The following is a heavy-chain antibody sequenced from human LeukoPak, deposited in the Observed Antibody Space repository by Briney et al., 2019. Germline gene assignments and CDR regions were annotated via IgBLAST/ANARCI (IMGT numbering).Heavy chain of an antibody. CDR2: ISIDGGRT. CDR3: ARKVLGSSRYQNMDV. V-gene: IGHV3-23*01. CDR1: GFTFSSYA. Sequence: GGSLRLSCAASGFTFSSYAMSWVLQAPGKGPEWVSTISIDGGRTYYADSVKGRFTVSRDTSKNTLYLQMNSLRAEDTAVYYSARKVLGSSRYQNMDVWGKGTTVTVSS. J-gene: IGHJ6*03. D-gene: IGHD5-12*01.